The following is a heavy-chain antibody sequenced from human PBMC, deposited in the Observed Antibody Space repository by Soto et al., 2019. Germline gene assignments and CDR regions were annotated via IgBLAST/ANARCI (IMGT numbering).Heavy chain of an antibody. CDR2: FDPEDGET. J-gene: IGHJ6*02. CDR1: GCTLPELS. Sequence: ASVKVSCKVSGCTLPELSMHCVRQAPGKGLEWMGGFDPEDGETIYAQKFQGRVTMTEDTSTDTAYMELSSLRSEDTAVYYCATDSRADPYGMDVWGQGTTVTVSS. CDR3: ATDSRADPYGMDV. V-gene: IGHV1-24*01. D-gene: IGHD6-19*01.